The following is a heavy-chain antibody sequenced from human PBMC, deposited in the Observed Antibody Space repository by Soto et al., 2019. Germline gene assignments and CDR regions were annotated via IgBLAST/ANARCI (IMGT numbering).Heavy chain of an antibody. V-gene: IGHV1-18*04. CDR1: GYTFSTYG. J-gene: IGHJ5*02. CDR3: ARAKILITPNWFDP. Sequence: QVQLVQSGGEVKKPGASVKVSCKASGYTFSTYGITWVRQAPGRGLEWLGWISTYNGNTNSAQNLQDRFTMTTDTSTSTAYMDLRRLRIDDTAVYYCARAKILITPNWFDPWGQGTLVTVSS. CDR2: ISTYNGNT. D-gene: IGHD2-15*01.